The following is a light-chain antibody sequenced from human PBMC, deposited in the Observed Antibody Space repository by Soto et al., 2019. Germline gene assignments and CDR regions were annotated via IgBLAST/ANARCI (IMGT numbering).Light chain of an antibody. CDR3: VLWDDSLHGSG. CDR2: PNS. CDR1: RSNDGSNC. J-gene: IGLJ1*01. Sequence: QSVLTQPPSASGTPVQRLTIACSGTRSNDGSNCVNWYPQLPRTAPNILVHPNSQQPYGVPDRFSGSKSGISASLAISGLKSEDEGDYFCVLWDDSLHGSGFATGTKVTVL. V-gene: IGLV1-44*01.